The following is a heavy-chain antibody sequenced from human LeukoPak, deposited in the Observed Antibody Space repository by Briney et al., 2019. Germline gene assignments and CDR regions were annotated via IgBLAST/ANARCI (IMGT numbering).Heavy chain of an antibody. D-gene: IGHD3-22*01. CDR3: ARGSPINYNDSSHYYFDY. CDR1: GGSFSGYY. J-gene: IGHJ4*02. Sequence: SETLSLTCAVYGGSFSGYYWSWIRQPPGKGLEWIGEINHSGSTNYNPSLKSRVTTSVDTSTNQFSLKLSSVTAPDTAMYYCARGSPINYNDSSHYYFDYGSQGSLVT. V-gene: IGHV4-34*01. CDR2: INHSGST.